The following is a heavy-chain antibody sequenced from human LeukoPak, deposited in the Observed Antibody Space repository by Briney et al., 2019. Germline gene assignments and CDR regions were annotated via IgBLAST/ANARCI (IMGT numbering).Heavy chain of an antibody. CDR2: IYHTGST. CDR3: AIQDITTAGTGRFDY. D-gene: IGHD6-13*01. CDR1: GFTFSSYW. Sequence: GSLRLSCAASGFTFSSYWMHWVRQPPGKGLEWIGEIYHTGSTNYNPSLKSRVTISVDKSKNHFSLNLSSVTAADTAVYYCAIQDITTAGTGRFDYWGQGTLVTASS. V-gene: IGHV4-4*02. J-gene: IGHJ4*02.